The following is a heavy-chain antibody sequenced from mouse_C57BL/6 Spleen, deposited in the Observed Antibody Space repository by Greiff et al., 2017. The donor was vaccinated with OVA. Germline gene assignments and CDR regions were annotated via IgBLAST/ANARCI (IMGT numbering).Heavy chain of an antibody. J-gene: IGHJ2*01. CDR1: GFTFSSYT. CDR2: ISGGGGNT. V-gene: IGHV5-9*01. CDR3: ARRFDY. Sequence: DVMLVESGGGLVKPGGSLKLSCAASGFTFSSYTMSWVRQTPEKRLEWVATISGGGGNTYYPDSVKGRFTISRDNAKNTLYLQMSSLRSEDTALYYCARRFDYWGQGTTLTVSS.